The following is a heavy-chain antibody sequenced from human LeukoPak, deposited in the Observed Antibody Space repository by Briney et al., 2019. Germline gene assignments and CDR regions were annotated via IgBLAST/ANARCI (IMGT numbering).Heavy chain of an antibody. CDR3: ARFASYDYGDPTPPPPPHYYGMDV. J-gene: IGHJ6*02. CDR2: INHSGST. V-gene: IGHV4-34*01. D-gene: IGHD4-17*01. CDR1: GGSFSGYY. Sequence: PSETLSLTCAVYGGSFSGYYWSWIRQPPGKGLEWIGEINHSGSTNYNPSLKSRVTISVDTSKNQFSLKLSSVTAADTAVYYCARFASYDYGDPTPPPPPHYYGMDVWGQGTTVTVSS.